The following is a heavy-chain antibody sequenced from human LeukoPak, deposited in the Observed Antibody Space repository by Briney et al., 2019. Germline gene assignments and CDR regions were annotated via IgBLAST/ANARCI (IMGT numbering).Heavy chain of an antibody. CDR3: ARDVPSFSLADAFDI. CDR1: GFTFSDYY. J-gene: IGHJ3*02. Sequence: PGGSLRLSCAASGFTFSDYYMSWIRQATGKGLEWVSYISSSGSTIYYADSVKGRFTISRDNAKNSLYLQMNSLRAEDTAVYYCARDVPSFSLADAFDIWGQGTMVTVSS. V-gene: IGHV3-11*01. CDR2: ISSSGSTI. D-gene: IGHD3-16*01.